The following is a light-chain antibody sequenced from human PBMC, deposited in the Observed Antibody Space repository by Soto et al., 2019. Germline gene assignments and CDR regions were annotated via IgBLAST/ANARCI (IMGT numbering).Light chain of an antibody. Sequence: IQMTQSPSSLSATVGDRVTITCLASQSISSYLNWYQQKPGKAPKLLIYAASSLQSGVPSRFSGSGSGTDFTLTISSLQPEDFATYYCQQSYSTLWTFGQGTKVDI. CDR2: AAS. V-gene: IGKV1-39*01. CDR1: QSISSY. J-gene: IGKJ1*01. CDR3: QQSYSTLWT.